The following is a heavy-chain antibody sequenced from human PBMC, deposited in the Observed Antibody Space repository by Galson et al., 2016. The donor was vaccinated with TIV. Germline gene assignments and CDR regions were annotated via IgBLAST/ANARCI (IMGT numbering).Heavy chain of an antibody. Sequence: SLRLSCASSQFIFSDYEMNWVRQAPGKELEWISYITSSGDTKHYAGSVTGRFTISRDNAKNSLFLQMNSLRVEDTAIYYCVRGGTYYYDRSGYSDSFNIWGQGTLVTVYS. CDR3: VRGGTYYYDRSGYSDSFNI. CDR1: QFIFSDYE. D-gene: IGHD3-22*01. CDR2: ITSSGDTK. V-gene: IGHV3-48*03. J-gene: IGHJ3*02.